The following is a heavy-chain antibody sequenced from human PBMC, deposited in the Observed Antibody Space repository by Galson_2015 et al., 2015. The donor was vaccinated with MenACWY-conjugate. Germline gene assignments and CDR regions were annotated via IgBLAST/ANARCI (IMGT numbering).Heavy chain of an antibody. Sequence: ETLSLTCTVSGGSISSSSYYWGWIRQPPGKGLEWIGSIYYSGSTYYNPSLKSRVTISVDTSKNQFSLKLSSVTAADTAVYYCAREGRYSSGWYPFDYWGQGTLVSVSS. CDR1: GGSISSSSYY. CDR3: AREGRYSSGWYPFDY. CDR2: IYYSGST. V-gene: IGHV4-39*07. J-gene: IGHJ4*02. D-gene: IGHD6-19*01.